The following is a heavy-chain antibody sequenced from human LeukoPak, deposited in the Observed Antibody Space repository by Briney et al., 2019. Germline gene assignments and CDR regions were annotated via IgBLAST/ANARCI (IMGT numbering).Heavy chain of an antibody. J-gene: IGHJ4*02. CDR3: ARDLKGSLIGYCSGGSCYENYFDY. CDR1: GFTFSSYA. D-gene: IGHD2-15*01. V-gene: IGHV3-30-3*01. Sequence: GGSLRLSCAASGFTFSSYAMHWVRQAPGKGLERVAVISYDGSNKYYADSVKGRFTISRDNSKNTLYLQMNSLRAEDTAVYYCARDLKGSLIGYCSGGSCYENYFDYWGQGTLVTVSS. CDR2: ISYDGSNK.